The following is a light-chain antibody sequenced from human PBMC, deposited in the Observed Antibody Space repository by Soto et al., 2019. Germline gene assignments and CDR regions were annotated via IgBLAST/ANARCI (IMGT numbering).Light chain of an antibody. CDR3: SPYTSSSTPYV. J-gene: IGLJ1*01. CDR1: NSDVGGYTY. CDR2: DVS. Sequence: QSALTQPASVSGSPGQSITISCTGTNSDVGGYTYVSWYQQHPGKAPKLMIYDVSNRPSGVSNRFSGSKSGNTASLTISGLQADDEADYYCSPYTSSSTPYVFGTGTKVTVL. V-gene: IGLV2-14*03.